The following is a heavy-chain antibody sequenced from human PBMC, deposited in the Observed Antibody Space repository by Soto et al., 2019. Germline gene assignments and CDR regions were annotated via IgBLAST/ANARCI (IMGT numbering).Heavy chain of an antibody. CDR2: IIPIFGNT. Sequence: ASVKVSCKASGGTFSSYAISWVRQAPGQGLEWMGGIIPIFGNTGYAQKFQGRVTMTRNTSISTAYMELSSLRSEDTAVYYCARDSSSSPEEVGFDYWGQGTLVTVSS. V-gene: IGHV1-8*02. D-gene: IGHD6-6*01. CDR1: GGTFSSYA. J-gene: IGHJ4*02. CDR3: ARDSSSSPEEVGFDY.